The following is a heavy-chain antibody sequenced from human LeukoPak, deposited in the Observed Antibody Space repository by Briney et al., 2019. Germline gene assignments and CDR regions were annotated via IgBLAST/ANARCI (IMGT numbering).Heavy chain of an antibody. CDR3: ARGVSSGDFSY. Sequence: SETLSLTCTVSGGSISSSSYYWSWIRQPPGKGLEWIGSIYYSGSTYYNPSLKSRVTISVDTSKNQFSLKLSSVTAADTAVYYCARGVSSGDFSYWGQGTLVTVSS. V-gene: IGHV4-39*01. J-gene: IGHJ4*02. CDR2: IYYSGST. CDR1: GGSISSSSYY. D-gene: IGHD6-19*01.